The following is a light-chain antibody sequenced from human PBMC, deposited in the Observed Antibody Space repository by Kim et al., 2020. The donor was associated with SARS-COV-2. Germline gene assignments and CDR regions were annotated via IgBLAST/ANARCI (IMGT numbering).Light chain of an antibody. CDR3: SSYARTSYV. V-gene: IGLV2-8*01. CDR1: ISDVGPYSY. Sequence: PGQSVTISCTGSISDVGPYSYVSWYQHHPGKAPNLIVSQVSKRFSGVPDRFSGSKSGNTASLTVSGLQADDEADYYCSSYARTSYVFGTGTKVTVL. J-gene: IGLJ1*01. CDR2: QVS.